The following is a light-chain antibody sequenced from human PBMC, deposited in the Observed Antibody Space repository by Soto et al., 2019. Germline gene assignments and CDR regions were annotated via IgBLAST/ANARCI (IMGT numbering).Light chain of an antibody. V-gene: IGKV3D-20*01. CDR3: QQYGSSPQT. CDR2: DAS. J-gene: IGKJ2*01. CDR1: QSVSSSY. Sequence: ELVLTQSPATLSLSPGERATLSCAASQSVSSSYLAWYQQKPGLAPRLLLDDASSRPTGIPDRFSGSGSGTDFTLAISRLEPKDLAVYYCQQYGSSPQTFGQGTKLEIK.